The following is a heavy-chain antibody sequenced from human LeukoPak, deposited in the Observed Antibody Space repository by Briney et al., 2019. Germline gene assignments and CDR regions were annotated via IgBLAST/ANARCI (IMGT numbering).Heavy chain of an antibody. Sequence: GGSLRLSCAASGFTFSTYAMYWVRQAPGKGLEWVAGISFDASYNYSADSVKGRFTISRDNSKNTYYLHMSSLRPDDTAVYYCARGGVPYYYYYMDVWGKGTTVTVSS. V-gene: IGHV3-30*04. CDR1: GFTFSTYA. CDR2: ISFDASYN. J-gene: IGHJ6*03. CDR3: ARGGVPYYYYYMDV. D-gene: IGHD6-6*01.